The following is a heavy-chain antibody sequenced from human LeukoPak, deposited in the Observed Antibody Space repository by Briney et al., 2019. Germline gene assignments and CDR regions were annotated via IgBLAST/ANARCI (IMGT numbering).Heavy chain of an antibody. V-gene: IGHV3-30*18. CDR3: AKDGSYGSGRRYYFDY. Sequence: GGSLRLSCAASGFTFSSYGMHWVRKAPGKGLKGVAVISYDGSNKYYADSVKGRFTISRDNSKNTLYLQMNSLRAEDTAVYYCAKDGSYGSGRRYYFDYWGQGTLVTVSS. CDR2: ISYDGSNK. J-gene: IGHJ4*02. CDR1: GFTFSSYG. D-gene: IGHD3-10*01.